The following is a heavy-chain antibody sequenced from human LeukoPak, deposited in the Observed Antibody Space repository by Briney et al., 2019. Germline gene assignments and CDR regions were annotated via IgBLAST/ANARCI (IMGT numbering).Heavy chain of an antibody. CDR2: INPNSGGT. CDR1: GYTFTGYY. J-gene: IGHJ5*02. Sequence: GASVKVSCKASGYTFTGYYMHWVRQAPGQGLEWMGWINPNSGGTNYAQKFQGRVTMTRDTSISTAYMELSRLRSDDTAVYYCARSREVLLWFGELDWFDPWGQGTLVTVSS. CDR3: ARSREVLLWFGELDWFDP. D-gene: IGHD3-10*01. V-gene: IGHV1-2*02.